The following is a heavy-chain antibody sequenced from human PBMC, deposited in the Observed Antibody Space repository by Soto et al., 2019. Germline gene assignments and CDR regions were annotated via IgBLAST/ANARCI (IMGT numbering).Heavy chain of an antibody. D-gene: IGHD6-19*01. CDR2: IIPIFGTA. CDR3: ARDFGSAAVGGPRTLLFGMDV. J-gene: IGHJ6*02. CDR1: AGTFSRYA. Sequence: GASLKLSCKASAGTFSRYAISRGRQAHGQGLEWMGGIIPIFGTANYAQKFQGRVTITADESTSTAYMELSSLRSEDTAVYYCARDFGSAAVGGPRTLLFGMDVWGQGTTVTVSS. V-gene: IGHV1-69*13.